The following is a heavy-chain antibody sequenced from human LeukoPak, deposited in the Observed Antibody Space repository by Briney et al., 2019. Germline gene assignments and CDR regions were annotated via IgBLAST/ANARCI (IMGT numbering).Heavy chain of an antibody. V-gene: IGHV4-30-2*01. J-gene: IGHJ5*02. Sequence: SQTLSLTCTVSGDSVSSGGYSWSWIRQPPGKGLEWIGYIYHIGYISQSGNIYQNPSLKSRVTISLDTSRNQFSLKLSSVTAADTAVYYCARSPLAFYDSSGYPRVWFDPWGQGTLVTVSS. CDR1: GDSVSSGGYS. D-gene: IGHD3-22*01. CDR3: ARSPLAFYDSSGYPRVWFDP. CDR2: ISQSGNI.